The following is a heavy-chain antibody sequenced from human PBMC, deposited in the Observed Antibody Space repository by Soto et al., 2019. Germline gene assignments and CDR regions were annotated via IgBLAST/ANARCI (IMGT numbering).Heavy chain of an antibody. CDR1: GGSISSTSCY. V-gene: IGHV4-39*01. CDR3: ARTRYTGYDKLDY. J-gene: IGHJ4*01. CDR2: IYYSGTT. D-gene: IGHD5-12*01. Sequence: PSENLSLTCTVSGGSISSTSCYWGWIRQPPGKGLEWIGSIYYSGTTYYTPSLKSRITISVDTSKNQFSLKLSSVTAADTAVYYCARTRYTGYDKLDYWGHGTLVTLSS.